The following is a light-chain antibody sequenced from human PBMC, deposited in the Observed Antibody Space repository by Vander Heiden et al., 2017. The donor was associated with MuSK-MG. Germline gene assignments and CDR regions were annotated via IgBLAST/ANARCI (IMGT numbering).Light chain of an antibody. CDR3: QQLHSYG. Sequence: DIQLTQSPSFLSASVGDRVTITCRASQGISSYLAWYQQRPGKAPKLLIYDASTLQRGVQSRFSGSGSGTEFTLTISSLQTEDFATYHCQQLHSYGFGQGTKLEIK. CDR2: DAS. CDR1: QGISSY. J-gene: IGKJ2*01. V-gene: IGKV1-9*01.